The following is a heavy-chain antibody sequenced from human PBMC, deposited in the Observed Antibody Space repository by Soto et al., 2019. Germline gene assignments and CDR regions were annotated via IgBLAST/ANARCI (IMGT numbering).Heavy chain of an antibody. CDR3: ATSSVSRLLNHWYFDL. Sequence: SETLSLTCTVSGGSISSSDYYWGWVRQTPGKGLEYCGRISYGGNTDYNPSLRSRLTISIDTSKSQFSLMLSSVTAADTAVYYCATSSVSRLLNHWYFDLWGRGTLVTVSS. D-gene: IGHD2-8*01. J-gene: IGHJ2*01. V-gene: IGHV4-39*01. CDR2: ISYGGNT. CDR1: GGSISSSDYY.